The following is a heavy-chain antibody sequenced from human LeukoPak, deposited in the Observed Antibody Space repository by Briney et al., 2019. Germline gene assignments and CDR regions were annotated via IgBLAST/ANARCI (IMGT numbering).Heavy chain of an antibody. CDR1: GGSISSYY. V-gene: IGHV4-4*07. Sequence: SETLSLTCTVSGGSISSYYWSWIRQPAGKGLEWIGRIYTSGTTNYNPSLKSRVTMSVDTSKNQFSLKLSSVTAADTAVYYCARGKAAAGIVSWFDPWGQGTLVTVSS. CDR2: IYTSGTT. D-gene: IGHD6-13*01. CDR3: ARGKAAAGIVSWFDP. J-gene: IGHJ5*02.